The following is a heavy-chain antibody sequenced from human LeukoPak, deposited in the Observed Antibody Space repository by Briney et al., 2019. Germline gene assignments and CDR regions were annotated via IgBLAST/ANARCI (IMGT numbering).Heavy chain of an antibody. V-gene: IGHV3-7*01. CDR3: ARDIEAAGLFLDY. CDR2: IKYDGSEE. D-gene: IGHD6-13*01. Sequence: GGSLRLSCAASGFTFSSYWMTWVRQAPGKGLEWVANIKYDGSEEDYMDSVKGRFTISRDNAENSLYLQMNSLRAEDTAVYYCARDIEAAGLFLDYWGQGTLVTVSS. J-gene: IGHJ4*02. CDR1: GFTFSSYW.